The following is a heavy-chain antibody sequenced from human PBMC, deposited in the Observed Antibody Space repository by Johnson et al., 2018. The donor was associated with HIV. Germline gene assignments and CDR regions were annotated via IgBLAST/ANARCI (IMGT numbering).Heavy chain of an antibody. D-gene: IGHD5-24*01. J-gene: IGHJ3*02. CDR2: IWYDGSNK. CDR1: GFTFSSYG. Sequence: QVQLVESGGGLVQPGGSLRLSCAASGFTFSSYGMHWVRQAPGKGLEWVAVIWYDGSNKYYADSVKGRFTISRDNSKNSLYLQMSSLRAEDTAVYYCARDGPWLQSQRDAFDIWGQGTMVTVSS. V-gene: IGHV3-33*01. CDR3: ARDGPWLQSQRDAFDI.